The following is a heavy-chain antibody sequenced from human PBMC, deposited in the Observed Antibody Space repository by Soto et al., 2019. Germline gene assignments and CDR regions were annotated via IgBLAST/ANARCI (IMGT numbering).Heavy chain of an antibody. Sequence: QVPLVESGGGVVQPGMSLRLSCAASGFTFSTHVMCWVRQAPGKGLEWVALISYDGSNKYYADSVKGRITISRDNSKNTLYLQMNSLRAEDTAVYYCARGRVPVANGWDYYYGMDVWGQGTTVTVSS. CDR1: GFTFSTHV. CDR3: ARGRVPVANGWDYYYGMDV. D-gene: IGHD2-2*01. CDR2: ISYDGSNK. J-gene: IGHJ6*02. V-gene: IGHV3-30-3*01.